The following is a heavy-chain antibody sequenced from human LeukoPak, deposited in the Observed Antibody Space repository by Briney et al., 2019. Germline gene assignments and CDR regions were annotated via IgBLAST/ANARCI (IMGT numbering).Heavy chain of an antibody. J-gene: IGHJ6*03. CDR2: ISGSGSYI. Sequence: GGSLRLSCAASGFTFSDYSMNWVRQTPRKGLEWVSCISGSGSYIYYADSVKGRFTISRDNAKNSLYLQMNSLRAEDTAVYYCARDWGVSARPGYMDVWGKGTTVTVSS. V-gene: IGHV3-21*01. CDR3: ARDWGVSARPGYMDV. CDR1: GFTFSDYS. D-gene: IGHD6-6*01.